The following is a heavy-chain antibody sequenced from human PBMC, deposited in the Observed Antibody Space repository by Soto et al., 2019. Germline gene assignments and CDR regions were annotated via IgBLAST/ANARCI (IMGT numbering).Heavy chain of an antibody. CDR3: ARVERGTATTVVDAFDI. D-gene: IGHD1-1*01. CDR1: GGFVSSGSYY. V-gene: IGHV4-34*01. Sequence: QVQLQQWGAGLLKPSETLSLTCAVYGGFVSSGSYYWSWIRQPPGKGLEWIGEMSHSGGAHFNPSLQSRVTITAETSKNQFSLTRSSVTAADTALYYCARVERGTATTVVDAFDIWGPGTMVTVSS. J-gene: IGHJ3*02. CDR2: MSHSGGA.